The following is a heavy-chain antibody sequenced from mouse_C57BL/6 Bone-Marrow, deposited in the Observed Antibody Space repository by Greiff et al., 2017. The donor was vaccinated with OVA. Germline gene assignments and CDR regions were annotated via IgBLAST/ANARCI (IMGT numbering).Heavy chain of an antibody. D-gene: IGHD1-1*01. Sequence: QVQLKESGPGILQPSQTLSLTCSFSGFSLSTFGMGVGWIRQPSGKGLEWLAHIWWDDDKYYNPALKSRLTISKDTSKNQVFLKIANVDTADTATYYCARIACYGSSPYYFDYWGQGTTLTVSS. J-gene: IGHJ2*01. CDR3: ARIACYGSSPYYFDY. CDR1: GFSLSTFGMG. V-gene: IGHV8-8*01. CDR2: IWWDDDK.